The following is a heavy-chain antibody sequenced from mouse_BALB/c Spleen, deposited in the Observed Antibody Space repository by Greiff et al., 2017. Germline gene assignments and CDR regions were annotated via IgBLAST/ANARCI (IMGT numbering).Heavy chain of an antibody. CDR3: AKAGSY. V-gene: IGHV5-4*02. CDR2: ISDGGSYT. CDR1: GFTFSDYY. D-gene: IGHD4-1*01. Sequence: EVQGLESGGGLVKPGGSLKLSCAASGFTFSDYYMYWVRQTPEKRLEWVATISDGGSYTYYPDSVKGRFTISRDNAKNNLYLQMSSLKSEDTAMYYCAKAGSYWGQGTLVTVAA. J-gene: IGHJ3*01.